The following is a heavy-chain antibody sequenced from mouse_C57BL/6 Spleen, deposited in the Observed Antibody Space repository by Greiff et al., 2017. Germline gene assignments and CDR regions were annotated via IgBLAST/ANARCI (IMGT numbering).Heavy chain of an antibody. CDR1: GYSFTGYY. CDR2: INPSTGGT. Sequence: EVKVEESGPELVKPGASVKISCKASGYSFTGYYMNWVKQSPEKSLEWIGEINPSTGGTTYNQKFKAKATLTVDKSSSTAYMQLKSLTSEDSAVYYCARATVVARYFDVWGTGTTVTVSS. CDR3: ARATVVARYFDV. V-gene: IGHV1-42*01. D-gene: IGHD1-1*01. J-gene: IGHJ1*03.